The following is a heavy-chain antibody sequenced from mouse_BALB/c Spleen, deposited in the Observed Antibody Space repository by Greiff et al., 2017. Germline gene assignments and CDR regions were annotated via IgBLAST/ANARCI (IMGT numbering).Heavy chain of an antibody. CDR2: ISTGCGSA. CDR1: GYTFTSYA. J-gene: IGHJ1*01. D-gene: IGHD1-1*02. CDR3: ARGVIARWYLDG. Sequence: QVQLVQSGAELVRPGVSVKLSCTASGYTFTSYAMPWVKQSPGKGLEWIGNISTGCGSANYDQKFKSKATLTVDTSASTAYMQLISLTSEDSAVYYCARGVIARWYLDGWGEGTTVTVSS. V-gene: IGHV1-55*01.